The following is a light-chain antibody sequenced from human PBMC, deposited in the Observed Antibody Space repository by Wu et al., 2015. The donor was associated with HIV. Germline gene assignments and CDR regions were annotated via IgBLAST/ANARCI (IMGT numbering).Light chain of an antibody. V-gene: IGKV3D-20*01. J-gene: IGKJ2*03. CDR2: DAS. Sequence: TQSPAILSLSPGERATLSCGASQSVSGSYLAWYQQKPGLAPRLLIYDASIRATGIPDRFSGSGSGTDFTLTISRLEPEDFAVYYCQQYGNSQYSFGQGTKLEIK. CDR1: QSVSGSY. CDR3: QQYGNSQYS.